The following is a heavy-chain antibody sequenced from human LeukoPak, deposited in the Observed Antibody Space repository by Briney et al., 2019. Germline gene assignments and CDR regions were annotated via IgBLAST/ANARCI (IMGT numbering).Heavy chain of an antibody. CDR3: AAVENYDFWSGYYREDY. Sequence: SVKVSCKASGFTFTSSAMQWVRQARGQRLEWIGCIVVGSGNTNYAQKFQERVTITRDMSTSTAYMELSSLRSEDTAVYYCAAVENYDFWSGYYREDYWGQGTLVTVSS. D-gene: IGHD3-3*01. CDR2: IVVGSGNT. CDR1: GFTFTSSA. J-gene: IGHJ4*02. V-gene: IGHV1-58*02.